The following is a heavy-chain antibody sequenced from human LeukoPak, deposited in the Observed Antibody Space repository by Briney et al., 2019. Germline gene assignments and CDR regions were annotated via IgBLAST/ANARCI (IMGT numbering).Heavy chain of an antibody. CDR3: AREGSLYDSGDYYLSWFDP. V-gene: IGHV1-18*01. Sequence: ASVKVSCKTSGFTFNTYGIAGVRQAPGQGLEWMGWISAYNGKTDYAQNLQDRVTMTTDTSTTTAYMELRSLRSDDTAVYYCAREGSLYDSGDYYLSWFDPWGQGTLVTVSS. CDR1: GFTFNTYG. CDR2: ISAYNGKT. J-gene: IGHJ5*02. D-gene: IGHD3-22*01.